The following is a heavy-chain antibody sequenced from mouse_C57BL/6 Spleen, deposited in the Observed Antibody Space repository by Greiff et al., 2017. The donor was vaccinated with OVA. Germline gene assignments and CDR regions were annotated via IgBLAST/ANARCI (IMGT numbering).Heavy chain of an antibody. CDR3: ARGSTMITDWFAY. CDR2: ISSGGSYT. V-gene: IGHV5-6*02. CDR1: GFTFSSYG. D-gene: IGHD2-4*01. Sequence: EVKLVESGGDLVKPGGSLKLSCAASGFTFSSYGMSWVRQTPDKRLEWVATISSGGSYTYYPDRVKGRFTISRDNAKNTLYLQMSSLKSEDTAMYYCARGSTMITDWFAYWGQGTLVTVSA. J-gene: IGHJ3*01.